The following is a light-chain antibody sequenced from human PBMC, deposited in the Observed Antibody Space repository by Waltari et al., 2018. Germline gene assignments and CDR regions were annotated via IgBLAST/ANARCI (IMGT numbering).Light chain of an antibody. V-gene: IGKV1-12*01. Sequence: DIQMTQSPSSLSASVGDRVTITCRASQRISNFLNWYQQKPGKAPKLLIYAASSLQSGVPSRFSGSGSGTDFTLTISSLQPEDFATYYCQQGNDFPLTFGGGTKVEI. CDR2: AAS. J-gene: IGKJ4*01. CDR1: QRISNF. CDR3: QQGNDFPLT.